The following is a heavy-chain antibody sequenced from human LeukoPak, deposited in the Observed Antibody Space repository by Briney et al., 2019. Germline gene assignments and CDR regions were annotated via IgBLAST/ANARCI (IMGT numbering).Heavy chain of an antibody. CDR3: ARGVGATIWTIDY. D-gene: IGHD1-26*01. Sequence: AASVEVSCKASGGTFSSYAISWVRQAPGQGLEWMGGIIPIFGTANYAQKFQGRVTITADESTSTAYMELSSLRSEGTAVYYCARGVGATIWTIDYWGQGTLVTVSS. V-gene: IGHV1-69*13. CDR2: IIPIFGTA. J-gene: IGHJ4*02. CDR1: GGTFSSYA.